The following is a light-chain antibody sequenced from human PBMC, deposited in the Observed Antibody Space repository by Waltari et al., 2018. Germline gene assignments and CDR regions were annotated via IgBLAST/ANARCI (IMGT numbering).Light chain of an antibody. Sequence: DIQLTQSPSFLSASVGDRVTITCRASQDIDTYLAWYQQRPGKAPNLLICAASTLQRGIPSRFSGSGSGTEFTLTISSLQPEDFATYYCLQHSSYPLTFGGGTKVEIK. V-gene: IGKV1-9*01. CDR2: AAS. CDR1: QDIDTY. J-gene: IGKJ4*01. CDR3: LQHSSYPLT.